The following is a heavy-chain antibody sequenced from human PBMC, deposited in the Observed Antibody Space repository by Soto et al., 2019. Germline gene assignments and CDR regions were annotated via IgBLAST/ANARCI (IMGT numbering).Heavy chain of an antibody. Sequence: EVQLVESGGGLVKPGGSLRLSCAASGFTFSSYSMNWVRQAPGKGLEWVSSISSSSSYIYYADSVKGRFTISRDNAKNSLHLQMNSLRAEDTAVYYCARPLRNYYDSSGYYDYWGQGTLVTVSS. J-gene: IGHJ4*02. CDR1: GFTFSSYS. V-gene: IGHV3-21*01. CDR2: ISSSSSYI. CDR3: ARPLRNYYDSSGYYDY. D-gene: IGHD3-22*01.